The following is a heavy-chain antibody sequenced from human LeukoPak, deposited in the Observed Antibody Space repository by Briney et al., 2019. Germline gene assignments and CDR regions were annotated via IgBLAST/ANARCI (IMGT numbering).Heavy chain of an antibody. CDR1: GFTFSDYY. Sequence: PGGSLRLSCAASGFTFSDYYMSWIRQAPGKGLEWVSYISSSGSTIYYADSVKGRFTISRDNAKNSLYLQMNSLRAEDTAVYYCARDRCIAVAGPGVTCYNWFDPWGQGTLVTVSS. V-gene: IGHV3-11*01. CDR3: ARDRCIAVAGPGVTCYNWFDP. CDR2: ISSSGSTI. J-gene: IGHJ5*02. D-gene: IGHD6-19*01.